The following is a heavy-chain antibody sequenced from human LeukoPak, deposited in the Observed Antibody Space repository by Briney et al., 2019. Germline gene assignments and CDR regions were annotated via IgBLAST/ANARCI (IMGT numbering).Heavy chain of an antibody. CDR3: ARLSDS. V-gene: IGHV4-39*01. CDR1: GGSIIDNRFY. Sequence: SETLSLTFTVTGGSIIDNRFYCGWIRQPPGKGLEWIGRIFHSGTTNYNPSLERRVTIAVDTSKNQFSLRLTSVTAADTALYYYARLSDSCGKGTLVTVSS. J-gene: IGHJ4*02. CDR2: IFHSGTT.